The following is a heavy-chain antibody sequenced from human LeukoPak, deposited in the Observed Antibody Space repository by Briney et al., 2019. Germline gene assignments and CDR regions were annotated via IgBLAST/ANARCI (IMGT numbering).Heavy chain of an antibody. CDR1: GGSISTFY. CDR3: ARHPFSDGFDI. CDR2: IFHTGNS. J-gene: IGHJ3*02. Sequence: SETLSLTCTISGGSISTFYWSWLRQPPGKGLEWIAYIFHTGNSNYNPSLKGRVTISVDTSKNQFSLKVNSVTAADAAMYYCARHPFSDGFDIWGQGTMVTVSS. V-gene: IGHV4-59*08.